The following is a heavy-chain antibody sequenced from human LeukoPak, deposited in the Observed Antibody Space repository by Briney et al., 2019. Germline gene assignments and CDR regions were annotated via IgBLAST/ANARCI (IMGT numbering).Heavy chain of an antibody. Sequence: GESLKISCQGSGYRFTSYWISWVRQMPGKGLEWMGIIYPGDSDTKYSPSFQGQVTISADKSISTTYLQWSSLKASDTAMYYCARRSTMTTIDYWGQGTLVTVSS. J-gene: IGHJ4*02. CDR3: ARRSTMTTIDY. CDR1: GYRFTSYW. V-gene: IGHV5-51*01. CDR2: IYPGDSDT. D-gene: IGHD4-17*01.